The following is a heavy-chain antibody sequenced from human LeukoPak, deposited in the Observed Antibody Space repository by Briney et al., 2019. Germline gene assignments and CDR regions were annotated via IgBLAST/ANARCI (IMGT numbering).Heavy chain of an antibody. CDR3: ARGISADYDYNWFDS. Sequence: PSETLSLTCTVSGGSISAHYWSWIRKPAGMGLEWIGRLYTSGTTRYIPSLKSRVTVSVDTSKNQFSLKLNSVTAADTAVYFCARGISADYDYNWFDSWGQGILVTVSS. V-gene: IGHV4-4*07. CDR1: GGSISAHY. D-gene: IGHD5-12*01. J-gene: IGHJ5*01. CDR2: LYTSGTT.